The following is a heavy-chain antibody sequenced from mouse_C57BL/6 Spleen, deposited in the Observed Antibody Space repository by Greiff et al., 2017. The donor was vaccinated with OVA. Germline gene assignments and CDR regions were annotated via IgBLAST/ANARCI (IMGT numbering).Heavy chain of an antibody. V-gene: IGHV1-15*01. CDR3: TNYYGSSYVDWYFDV. CDR1: GYTFTDYE. CDR2: IDPETGGT. D-gene: IGHD1-1*01. Sequence: VKVVESGAELVRPGASVTLSCKASGYTFTDYEMHWVKQTPVHGLEWIGAIDPETGGTAYNQKFKGKAILTADKSSSTAYMELRSLTSEDSAVYYCTNYYGSSYVDWYFDVWGTGTTVTVSS. J-gene: IGHJ1*03.